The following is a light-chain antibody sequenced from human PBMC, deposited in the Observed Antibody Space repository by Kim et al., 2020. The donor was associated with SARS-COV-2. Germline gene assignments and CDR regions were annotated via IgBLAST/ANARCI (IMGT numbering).Light chain of an antibody. J-gene: IGLJ3*02. CDR2: DVS. CDR3: CSYAGNYMRV. CDR1: SSDVGRYNY. Sequence: QSALTQPRSVSGSPGQSVTISCTGTSSDVGRYNYISWYQQHPGKAPKLMIYDVSKRPSGVPDRFSGSKSGNTASLIISGLQAEDEAEYYCCSYAGNYMRVFGGGTQLTVL. V-gene: IGLV2-11*01.